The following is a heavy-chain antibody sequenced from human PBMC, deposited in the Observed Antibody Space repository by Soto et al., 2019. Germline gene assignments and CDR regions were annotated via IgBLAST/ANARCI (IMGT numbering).Heavy chain of an antibody. Sequence: ASVKVSCRASGYTFTSYGISWVRQAPGQGLEWMGWISAYNGNTNYAQTLQGRVRMTSDTSTSTAYMERRSLTSHDTAVYYCARGVITIVRGVIINGVLDYWGQGTLVSVSS. CDR3: ARGVITIVRGVIINGVLDY. D-gene: IGHD3-10*01. CDR1: GYTFTSYG. CDR2: ISAYNGNT. V-gene: IGHV1-18*01. J-gene: IGHJ4*02.